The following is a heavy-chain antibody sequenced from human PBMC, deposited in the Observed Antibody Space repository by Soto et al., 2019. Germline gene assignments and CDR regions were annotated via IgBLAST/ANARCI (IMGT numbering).Heavy chain of an antibody. Sequence: ASVKVSCKASGYTFTRYGISWVRQAPGQGLEWMGWISGYNGDTNYAQKFQGRVSMTIDTSTTTAYMELRSLTSDDTAVYYCAINGQPPHYYYGMHVWGQAIMVTGSS. CDR1: GYTFTRYG. CDR2: ISGYNGDT. CDR3: AINGQPPHYYYGMHV. D-gene: IGHD2-8*01. J-gene: IGHJ6*02. V-gene: IGHV1-18*01.